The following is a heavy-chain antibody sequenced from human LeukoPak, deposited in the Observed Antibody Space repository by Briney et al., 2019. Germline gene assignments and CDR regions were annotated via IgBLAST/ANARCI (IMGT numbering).Heavy chain of an antibody. CDR2: ISGSGGST. CDR3: AKGFQGRGCSYGFDY. J-gene: IGHJ4*02. V-gene: IGHV3-23*01. CDR1: GFTFSSYA. Sequence: PGGSLRLSCAASGFTFSSYAMSWVRQAPGKGLEWVSAISGSGGSTYYADSVKGRFTISRDNSKNTLYLQMNSLRAEDTAVYYCAKGFQGRGCSYGFDYWGQGTLVTVSS. D-gene: IGHD5-18*01.